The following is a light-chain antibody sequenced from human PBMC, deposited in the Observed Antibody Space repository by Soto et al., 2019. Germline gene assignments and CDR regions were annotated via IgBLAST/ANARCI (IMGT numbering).Light chain of an antibody. CDR2: GAS. CDR1: QSVSSN. CDR3: QHYNNWPFT. Sequence: EIVLTQSPATLSLSPGERATLSCRASQSVSSNLAWYQQKPGQAPTLLIHGASARATGIPARFSGSGSGTEFTLTISSLQSEDFAVYYCQHYNNWPFTFGQGTKVDIK. J-gene: IGKJ2*01. V-gene: IGKV3-15*01.